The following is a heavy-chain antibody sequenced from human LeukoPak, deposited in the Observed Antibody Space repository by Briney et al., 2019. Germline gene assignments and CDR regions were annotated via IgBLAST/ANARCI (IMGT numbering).Heavy chain of an antibody. Sequence: SETLSLPCTVSGGSISRYYWSWIRQPAGKGLEWIGRIYTSGSTNYNPSLKSRVTTSVDKSKNQFSLKLSSVTPSDTAVYYCARDGAYCSSTSCYEDYYYYMDVWGTGTTVTVSS. V-gene: IGHV4-4*07. CDR2: IYTSGST. J-gene: IGHJ6*03. CDR3: ARDGAYCSSTSCYEDYYYYMDV. D-gene: IGHD2-2*01. CDR1: GGSISRYY.